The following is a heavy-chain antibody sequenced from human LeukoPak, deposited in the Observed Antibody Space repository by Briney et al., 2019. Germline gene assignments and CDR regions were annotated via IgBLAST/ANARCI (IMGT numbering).Heavy chain of an antibody. CDR3: ARVAYYYDSSGYYNWFDP. D-gene: IGHD3-22*01. CDR1: GYTFTSYA. CDR2: INAGNGNT. Sequence: SVKVSCKASGYTFTSYAMHWVRQAPGQRLEWMGWINAGNGNTKYSQKFQGRVTITRDTSASTAYMELSSLRSEDTAVYYCARVAYYYDSSGYYNWFDPWGQGTLVTVSS. V-gene: IGHV1-3*01. J-gene: IGHJ5*02.